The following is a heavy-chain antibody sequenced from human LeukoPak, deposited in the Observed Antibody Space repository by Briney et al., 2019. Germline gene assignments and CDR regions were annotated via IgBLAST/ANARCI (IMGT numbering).Heavy chain of an antibody. D-gene: IGHD4-17*01. CDR1: GVSISSYY. V-gene: IGHV4-4*07. CDR3: ASSALRRGYYYYYYMDV. Sequence: SETLSLTCTVSGVSISSYYWSWIRQPAGKGLEWIGRIYTSGSTNYNPSLKSRVTMSVDTSKNQFSLKLSSVTAADTAVYYCASSALRRGYYYYYYMDVWGKGTTVTISS. J-gene: IGHJ6*03. CDR2: IYTSGST.